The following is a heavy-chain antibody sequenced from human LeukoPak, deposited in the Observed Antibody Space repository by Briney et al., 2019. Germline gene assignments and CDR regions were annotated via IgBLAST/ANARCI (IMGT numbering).Heavy chain of an antibody. Sequence: GGSLRLSCAASGFTFSGSAMHWVRQASGKGLEWVGRIRSKANSYATAYAASVKGRFTISRDDSKSIAYLQMNSLKTEDTAVYYCTRGKYSGRMGFDYWGQGTLVTVSS. D-gene: IGHD1-26*01. V-gene: IGHV3-73*01. CDR3: TRGKYSGRMGFDY. J-gene: IGHJ4*02. CDR2: IRSKANSYAT. CDR1: GFTFSGSA.